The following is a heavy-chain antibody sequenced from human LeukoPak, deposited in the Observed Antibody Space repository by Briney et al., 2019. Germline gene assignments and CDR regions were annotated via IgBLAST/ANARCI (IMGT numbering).Heavy chain of an antibody. CDR1: GGSISSYY. CDR2: IYYSGST. CDR3: ARQSHYYDSSGYRVNAFDI. D-gene: IGHD3-22*01. V-gene: IGHV4-59*08. Sequence: SETLSLTCTVSGGSISSYYWSWIRQPPRKGLEWSGYIYYSGSTNYNPSLKSRVTISVDTSKNQFSLKLSSVTAADTAVYYCARQSHYYDSSGYRVNAFDIWGQGTMVTVSS. J-gene: IGHJ3*02.